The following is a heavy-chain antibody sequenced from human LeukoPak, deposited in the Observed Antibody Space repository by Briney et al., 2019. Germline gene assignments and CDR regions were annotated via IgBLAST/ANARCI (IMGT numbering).Heavy chain of an antibody. D-gene: IGHD5-18*01. J-gene: IGHJ3*02. CDR1: GFTFDDYA. CDR2: ISWNSGSI. CDR3: AKDDYSYGPGAAFDI. Sequence: QPGGSLRLSCAASGFTFDDYAMHWVRQAPGKGLEWVSGISWNSGSIGYADSVKGRFTISRDNAKNSLYLQMNSLRAEDTALYYCAKDDYSYGPGAAFDIWGQGTMVTVSS. V-gene: IGHV3-9*01.